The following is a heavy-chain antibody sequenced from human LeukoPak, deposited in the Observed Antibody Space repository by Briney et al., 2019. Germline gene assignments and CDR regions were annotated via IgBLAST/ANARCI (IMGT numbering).Heavy chain of an antibody. CDR1: GFTFSSYA. V-gene: IGHV3-23*01. D-gene: IGHD1-1*01. CDR3: AKAPKAGRPYYFDY. Sequence: GGSLXLSCAASGFTFSSYAMSWVRQAPGKGXXWXSAISGSGGSTYYADSVKGRFTISRDNSKNTLYLQMNSLRAEDTAVYYCAKAPKAGRPYYFDYWGQGTLVTVSS. J-gene: IGHJ4*02. CDR2: ISGSGGST.